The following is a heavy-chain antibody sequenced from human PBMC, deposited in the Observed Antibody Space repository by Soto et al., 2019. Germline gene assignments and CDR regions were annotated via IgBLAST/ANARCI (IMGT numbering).Heavy chain of an antibody. CDR3: AKDPGNARYFDS. V-gene: IGHV3-23*01. J-gene: IGHJ4*02. D-gene: IGHD3-9*01. CDR2: LNGGGDRP. Sequence: GGSLRLSCTGSGFIFTNYAMSWVRQAPGRGLEWVSSLNGGGDRPHYADSVKGRFSSSRDNSKNTLYLQMNSLSADDTAVYYCAKDPGNARYFDSWGQGALVTVSS. CDR1: GFIFTNYA.